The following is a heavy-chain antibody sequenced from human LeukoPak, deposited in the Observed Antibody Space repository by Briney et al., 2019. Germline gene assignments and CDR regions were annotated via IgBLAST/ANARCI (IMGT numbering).Heavy chain of an antibody. V-gene: IGHV1-18*01. J-gene: IGHJ4*02. Sequence: ASVKVSCKASGYTFTSHGISWVLQAPGQGLEWMGWISAYNGNTDYAQKVQGRVTMTTDTSTSTAYMELRSLRSDDTAVYYCARDQGSKGFDCWGQGTLVTVSS. CDR3: ARDQGSKGFDC. CDR1: GYTFTSHG. CDR2: ISAYNGNT.